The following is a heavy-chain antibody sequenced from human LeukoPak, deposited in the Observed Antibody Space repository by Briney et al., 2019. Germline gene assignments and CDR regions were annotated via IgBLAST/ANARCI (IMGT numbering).Heavy chain of an antibody. V-gene: IGHV4-38-2*02. D-gene: IGHD3/OR15-3a*01. J-gene: IGHJ6*03. CDR3: VNGQTYYHYYVDV. Sequence: PSETLSLTCNVSGYPISGGYYWGWVRPPPGKTLEWIASIYHTGKTYDNPSLNSRATISVDTSENQFFLKVASVTASDTAVYYCVNGQTYYHYYVDVWGTGTTVTVSS. CDR2: IYHTGKT. CDR1: GYPISGGYY.